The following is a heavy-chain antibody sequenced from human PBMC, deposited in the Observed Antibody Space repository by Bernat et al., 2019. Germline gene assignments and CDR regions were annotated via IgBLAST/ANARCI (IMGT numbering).Heavy chain of an antibody. CDR2: ISYDGSNK. V-gene: IGHV3-30*18. Sequence: QVQLVESGGGAVQPGRSLRLSCAASGFTFSSYGMHWVRQAPGKGLEWVAVISYDGSNKYYADSVKGRFTISRDNSKNTLYLQMNSLRAEDTAVYYCAKGGRAYYDFWSGYCPFDPWGQGTLVTVSS. CDR3: AKGGRAYYDFWSGYCPFDP. CDR1: GFTFSSYG. J-gene: IGHJ5*02. D-gene: IGHD3-3*01.